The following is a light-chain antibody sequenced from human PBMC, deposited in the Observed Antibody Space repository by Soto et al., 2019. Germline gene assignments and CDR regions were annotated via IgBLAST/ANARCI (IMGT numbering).Light chain of an antibody. CDR3: QQSYT. J-gene: IGKJ2*01. Sequence: EIVMTQSPATLSVSPGERATLSCRASQSVSSNLAWYQQKPGQAPRLLIYGASTRATGIPARFSGSGSGTEFTLTISSLQSKDFAVYYCQQSYTFGQGTKLEIK. CDR1: QSVSSN. V-gene: IGKV3-15*01. CDR2: GAS.